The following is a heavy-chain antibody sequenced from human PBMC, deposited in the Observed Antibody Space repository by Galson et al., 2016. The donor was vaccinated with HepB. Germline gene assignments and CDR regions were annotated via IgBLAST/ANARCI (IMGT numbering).Heavy chain of an antibody. CDR1: GFTFSNYA. CDR2: ISGSGGST. D-gene: IGHD5-18*01. V-gene: IGHV3-23*01. CDR3: AEVDRHSYGYRPAYSMDV. J-gene: IGHJ6*02. Sequence: SLRLSCAASGFTFSNYAMYWVRQTPAKGLEWVSGISGSGGSTYYADSVKGRFTISRDNSKNTLYLQMSSLRVEDTAVYYCAEVDRHSYGYRPAYSMDVWGQETQVTASS.